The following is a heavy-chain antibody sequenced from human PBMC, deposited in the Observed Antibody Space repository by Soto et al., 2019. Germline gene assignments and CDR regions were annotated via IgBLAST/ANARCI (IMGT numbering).Heavy chain of an antibody. V-gene: IGHV1-69*13. D-gene: IGHD2-15*01. Sequence: ASVKVSCKASGCTFSSYAISCVRQAPGQGLEWMGGIIPIFGTANYAQKFQGRVTITADESASTAYMDLSSLRSEDTAVYYCARGIATGQLDPWGQGTLVTVSS. CDR1: GCTFSSYA. CDR3: ARGIATGQLDP. J-gene: IGHJ5*02. CDR2: IIPIFGTA.